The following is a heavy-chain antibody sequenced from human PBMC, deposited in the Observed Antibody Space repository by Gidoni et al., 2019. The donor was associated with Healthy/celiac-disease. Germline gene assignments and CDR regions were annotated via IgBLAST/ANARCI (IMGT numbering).Heavy chain of an antibody. J-gene: IGHJ6*02. CDR3: AKTPSSGWSFMDV. CDR1: GFTFSSYG. D-gene: IGHD6-19*01. Sequence: QVQLVESGGGVVQPGRSLRLSCAASGFTFSSYGMHWVRQAPGKGLEWVAVISYDGSNKYYAESVKGRFTIYRDNSKNTLYLQMNSLRAEDTAVYYCAKTPSSGWSFMDVWGQGTTVTVSS. CDR2: ISYDGSNK. V-gene: IGHV3-30*18.